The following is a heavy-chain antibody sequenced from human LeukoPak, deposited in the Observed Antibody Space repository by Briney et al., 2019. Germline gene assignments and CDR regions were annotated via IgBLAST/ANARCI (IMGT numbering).Heavy chain of an antibody. CDR3: AAFYYDPAY. J-gene: IGHJ4*02. CDR2: ISGDGRST. CDR1: GFIFRTYW. D-gene: IGHD3-22*01. Sequence: GGSLRLSCAASGFIFRTYWMHWVRQAPGKGLVWVSRISGDGRSTSYADFVKGRFTISRDNAKNTLYLQIHSLRAEVTAVYYCAAFYYDPAYWGQGTLVTVSS. V-gene: IGHV3-74*01.